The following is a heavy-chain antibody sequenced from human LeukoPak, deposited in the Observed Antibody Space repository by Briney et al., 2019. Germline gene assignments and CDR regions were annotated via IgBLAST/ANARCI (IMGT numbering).Heavy chain of an antibody. D-gene: IGHD6-6*01. V-gene: IGHV3-23*01. CDR2: ISGFCDIP. CDR1: GFTFCSYA. CDR3: AKGRPSYYFVY. J-gene: IGHJ4*02. Sequence: GGSLRLSCGASGFTFCSYAMSWVGQAPGKGVDWVSGISGFCDIPYYAHSVKARFTISRDNSKGTLYPQINTRRPRDPARYSCAKGRPSYYFVYWGQRALV.